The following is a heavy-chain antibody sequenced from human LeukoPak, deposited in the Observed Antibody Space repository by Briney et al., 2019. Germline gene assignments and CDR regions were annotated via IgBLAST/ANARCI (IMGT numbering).Heavy chain of an antibody. J-gene: IGHJ4*02. D-gene: IGHD5-24*01. CDR1: GFMFSNYW. CDR3: ARDDGQRTVDY. CDR2: MKQDGSEE. Sequence: GGSLRLSCAASGFMFSNYWMSWVRQVPGKGLEWVANMKQDGSEEYYVGSVVGRFSISRDNAKNSLYLQMNSLRAEDSAVYYCARDDGQRTVDYWGQGTLVTVSS. V-gene: IGHV3-7*03.